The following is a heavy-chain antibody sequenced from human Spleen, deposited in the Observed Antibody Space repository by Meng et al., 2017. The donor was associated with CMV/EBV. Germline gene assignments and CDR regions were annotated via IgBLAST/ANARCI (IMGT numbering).Heavy chain of an antibody. CDR2: IYYSGTT. J-gene: IGHJ4*02. D-gene: IGHD3-10*01. V-gene: IGHV4-39*01. CDR3: ARLWALWGCFDY. Sequence: SETLSLTCIVSGGSISNHYWGWIRQPPGKGLEWIGSIYYSGTTYYNPSLKSRVTISVDTSKNQFSLKLSSVTAADTAVYYCARLWALWGCFDYWGQGTLVTVSS. CDR1: GGSISNHY.